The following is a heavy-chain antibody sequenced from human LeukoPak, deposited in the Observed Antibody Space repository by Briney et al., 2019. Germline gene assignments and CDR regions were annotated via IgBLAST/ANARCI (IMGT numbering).Heavy chain of an antibody. D-gene: IGHD3-22*01. CDR2: INPSGGST. CDR3: ARSPPNSYDSSGYDY. V-gene: IGHV1-46*01. Sequence: GASVKVSCKASGYTFTSYYMHWVRQAPGQGLEWMGIINPSGGSTSYAQKFQGRSNMTRDTSKSTVYMELSSLRAEYTAVYYCARSPPNSYDSSGYDYWGQGTLVTVSS. CDR1: GYTFTSYY. J-gene: IGHJ4*02.